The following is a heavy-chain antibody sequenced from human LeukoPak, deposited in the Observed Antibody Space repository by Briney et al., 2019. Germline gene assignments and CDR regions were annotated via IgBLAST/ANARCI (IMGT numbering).Heavy chain of an antibody. V-gene: IGHV1-18*01. Sequence: ASVKVSCKASGYTFTSYGISWVRQAPGQGLEWMGWISAYNGNTNYAQKLQGRVTMTTDTSTSTAYMELRSLRSDDTAVYYCARDSDQLLHYYYYYMDVWGKGTTVTVSS. J-gene: IGHJ6*03. D-gene: IGHD2-2*01. CDR2: ISAYNGNT. CDR1: GYTFTSYG. CDR3: ARDSDQLLHYYYYYMDV.